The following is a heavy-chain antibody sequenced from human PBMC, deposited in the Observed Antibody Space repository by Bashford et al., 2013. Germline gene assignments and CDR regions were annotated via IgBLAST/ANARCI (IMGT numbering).Heavy chain of an antibody. Sequence: WVRQMPGKGLEWVGRIRSKPSGYATAYAASVKGRFTISRDDSKDTAYLQMSSLRAEDTAVYYCAKLVGGTYPWGQGTLVTVSS. CDR3: AKLVGGTYP. J-gene: IGHJ5*02. V-gene: IGHV3-73*01. CDR2: IRSKPSGYAT. D-gene: IGHD1-26*01.